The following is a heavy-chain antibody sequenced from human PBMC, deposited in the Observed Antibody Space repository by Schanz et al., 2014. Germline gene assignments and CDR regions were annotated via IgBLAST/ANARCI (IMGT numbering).Heavy chain of an antibody. V-gene: IGHV3-48*04. CDR3: ARIGGSVFDY. J-gene: IGHJ4*02. CDR2: ITYNGGTI. D-gene: IGHD3-10*01. CDR1: GFTFSSHS. Sequence: EVQLVESGGDLVQPGGSLRLSCSASGFTFSSHSFNWVRQAPGKGLEWISYITYNGGTIYYADSVKGRFTISRDNSKSSLYLQTTSLRAEDTAVYCCARIGGSVFDYWAQGTLVTVSS.